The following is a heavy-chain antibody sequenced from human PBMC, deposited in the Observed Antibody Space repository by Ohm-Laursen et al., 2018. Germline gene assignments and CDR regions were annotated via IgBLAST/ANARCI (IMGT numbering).Heavy chain of an antibody. D-gene: IGHD3-3*01. CDR3: ASYYDFWSGYYSDYYYGMDV. J-gene: IGHJ6*02. CDR2: MWSDGSNK. CDR1: GFTFSNYG. Sequence: SLRLSCAASGFTFSNYGMHWVRQAPGKGLEWVAVMWSDGSNKYYADSVKGRFTISRDNSKNTLYLQMNSLRAEDTAVYYCASYYDFWSGYYSDYYYGMDVWGQGTTVTVSS. V-gene: IGHV3-33*08.